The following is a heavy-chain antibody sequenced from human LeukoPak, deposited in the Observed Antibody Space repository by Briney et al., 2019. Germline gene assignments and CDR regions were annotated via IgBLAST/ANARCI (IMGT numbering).Heavy chain of an antibody. CDR3: AKTWGPVPAAMPL. CDR1: GFTFSSYA. J-gene: IGHJ4*02. Sequence: GGSLRLSCAASGFTFSSYAMSWVRQAPGKGPEWVSAISGSGGSTYYADSVKGRFTISRDNSKNTLYLQMNSLRAEDTAVYYCAKTWGPVPAAMPLWGQGALVTVSS. CDR2: ISGSGGST. D-gene: IGHD2-2*01. V-gene: IGHV3-23*01.